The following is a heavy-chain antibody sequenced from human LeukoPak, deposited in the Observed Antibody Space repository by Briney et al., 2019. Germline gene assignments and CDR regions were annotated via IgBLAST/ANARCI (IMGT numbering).Heavy chain of an antibody. CDR1: GYSISSGYY. CDR2: IYHSGST. D-gene: IGHD3-16*02. J-gene: IGHJ4*02. CDR3: ARDLYVWGSYRLDY. V-gene: IGHV4-38-2*02. Sequence: PSETLSLTCTVSGYSISSGYYWGWIRQSPGKGLEWIGSIYHSGSTYYNPSLKSRVTISVDTSKNQFSLKLSSVTAADTAVYYCARDLYVWGSYRLDYWGQGTLVTVSS.